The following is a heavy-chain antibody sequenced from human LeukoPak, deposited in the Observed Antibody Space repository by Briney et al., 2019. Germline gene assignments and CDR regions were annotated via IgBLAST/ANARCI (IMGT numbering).Heavy chain of an antibody. J-gene: IGHJ4*02. V-gene: IGHV3-30*02. Sequence: LGGSLRLSCVASGFTFRNYGMHWVRQAPGKGLEWVAFILNDGSNKYYADSVKGRFTISRDNSKNTLYLQMNSLRAEDTAVYYCAKDYYDSSGHYYHDYWGQGTLVTVSS. CDR1: GFTFRNYG. CDR2: ILNDGSNK. D-gene: IGHD3-22*01. CDR3: AKDYYDSSGHYYHDY.